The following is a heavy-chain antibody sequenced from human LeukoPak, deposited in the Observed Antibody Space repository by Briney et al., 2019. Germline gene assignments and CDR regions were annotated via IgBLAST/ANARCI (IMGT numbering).Heavy chain of an antibody. J-gene: IGHJ4*02. V-gene: IGHV3-9*03. CDR1: GFTFDDYA. CDR2: ISWNSGSI. CDR3: AKDINDFWSGYLDY. Sequence: GGSLRLSCAASGFTFDDYAMHWVRQAPGKGLEWVSGISWNSGSIGYADSVKRRFTISRDNAKNSLYLQMNSLRAEDMALYYCAKDINDFWSGYLDYWGQGTLVTVSS. D-gene: IGHD3-3*01.